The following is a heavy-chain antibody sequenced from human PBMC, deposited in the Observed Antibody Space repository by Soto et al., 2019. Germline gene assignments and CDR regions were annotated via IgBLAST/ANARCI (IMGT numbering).Heavy chain of an antibody. CDR1: GGSISSYY. D-gene: IGHD3-10*01. V-gene: IGHV4-59*01. Sequence: PSQTLSLTCTVSGGSISSYYWSWIRQPPGKGLEWIGYIYYSGSTNYNPSLKSRVTISVDTSKNQFSLKLSSVTAADTAVYYCARRYGYAFDIWGQGTMVTVSS. CDR2: IYYSGST. J-gene: IGHJ3*02. CDR3: ARRYGYAFDI.